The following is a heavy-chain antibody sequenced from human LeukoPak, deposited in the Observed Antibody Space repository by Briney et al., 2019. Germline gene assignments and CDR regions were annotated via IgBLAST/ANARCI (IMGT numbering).Heavy chain of an antibody. CDR3: AKGRDTSGRQNFDF. CDR2: ISASGSGT. V-gene: IGHV3-23*01. J-gene: IGHJ4*02. Sequence: PGGSLRLSCEASGFTFTSYAVHWVRQAPGKGLEGVSSISASGSGTFYTDSMNGRFTISRDNAKKTFFLQMKNLRPGDTALYYCAKGRDTSGRQNFDFWGQGTLVTVSS. CDR1: GFTFTSYA. D-gene: IGHD6-19*01.